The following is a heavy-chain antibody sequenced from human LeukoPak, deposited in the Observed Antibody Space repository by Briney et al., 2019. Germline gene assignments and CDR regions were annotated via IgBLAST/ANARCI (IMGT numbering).Heavy chain of an antibody. CDR3: AREPPVVAAAGTGSFQH. CDR1: GYTFTSYG. V-gene: IGHV1-18*01. J-gene: IGHJ1*01. CDR2: ISAYNGNT. Sequence: SVKVSCKASGYTFTSYGISWVRQAPGQALEWMGWISAYNGNTNYAQKLQGRDAMTTDTSTSTAYMELRSLRSDDTAVYYCAREPPVVAAAGTGSFQHWGQGTLVTVSS. D-gene: IGHD6-13*01.